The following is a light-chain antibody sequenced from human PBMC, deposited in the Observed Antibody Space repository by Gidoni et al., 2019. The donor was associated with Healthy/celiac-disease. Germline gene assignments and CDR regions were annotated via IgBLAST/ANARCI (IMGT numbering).Light chain of an antibody. CDR3: QQRSNWPPWT. V-gene: IGKV3-11*01. J-gene: IGKJ1*01. Sequence: EIVLTQSPATLSLSPGERATLPCRASQSVSSYLAWYQQKPGQAPRLLIYDASNRATGIPTRLSGSGSGTDFTLTISSLEPEDFAVDYCQQRSNWPPWTFGQGTKVEIK. CDR2: DAS. CDR1: QSVSSY.